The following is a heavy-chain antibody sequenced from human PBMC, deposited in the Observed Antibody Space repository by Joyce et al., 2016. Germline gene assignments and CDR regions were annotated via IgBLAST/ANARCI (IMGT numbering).Heavy chain of an antibody. D-gene: IGHD6-19*01. CDR1: GFTFSSYA. V-gene: IGHV3-30-3*01. Sequence: QVQLVESGGGVVQPGRSLRLSCTASGFTFSSYAMYWVRQSPGKGLEGMGIILYEGSNKYHADSVKGRFTNSRDNSKNTPFLEMSSLRAEDTAVYYCARDGQSRGWHRVLELWGQGTLVTVSS. J-gene: IGHJ4*02. CDR2: ILYEGSNK. CDR3: ARDGQSRGWHRVLEL.